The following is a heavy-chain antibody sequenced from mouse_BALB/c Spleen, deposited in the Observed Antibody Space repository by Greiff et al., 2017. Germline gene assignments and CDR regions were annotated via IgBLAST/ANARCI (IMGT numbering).Heavy chain of an antibody. CDR2: IYPGSGNT. J-gene: IGHJ4*01. CDR1: GYTFTDYY. V-gene: IGHV1-77*01. D-gene: IGHD1-1*01. CDR3: ARPLRYYYYAMDY. Sequence: QVQLQQSGAELARPGASVKLSCKASGYTFTDYYINWVKQRTGQGLEWIGEIYPGSGNTYYNEKFKGKATLTADKSSSTAYMQLSSLTSEDSAVYFCARPLRYYYYAMDYWGQGTSVTVSS.